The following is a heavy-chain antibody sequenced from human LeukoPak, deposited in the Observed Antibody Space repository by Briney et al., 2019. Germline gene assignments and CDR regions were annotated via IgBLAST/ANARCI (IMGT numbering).Heavy chain of an antibody. Sequence: TGGSLRLSCSASGFTFTNAWMSWVRQAPGKGLEWVSAISGSGGSTYYADSVKGRFTISRDNSKNTLYLQMNSLRAEDTAVYYCAKPGIAVAGTGWFDPWGQGTLVTVSS. V-gene: IGHV3-23*01. CDR2: ISGSGGST. CDR1: GFTFTNAW. D-gene: IGHD6-19*01. CDR3: AKPGIAVAGTGWFDP. J-gene: IGHJ5*02.